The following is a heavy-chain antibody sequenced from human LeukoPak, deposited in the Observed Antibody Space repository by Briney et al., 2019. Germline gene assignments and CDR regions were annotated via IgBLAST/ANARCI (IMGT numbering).Heavy chain of an antibody. V-gene: IGHV3-23*01. D-gene: IGHD2-2*01. CDR3: AKDAPVNIVVVPAANS. Sequence: GGSLRLSCAASGFTFSSYAMSWVRQAPGKGLERVSAISGSGGSTYYADSVKGRFTISRDNSKNTLCLQMNSLRAEDTAVYYCAKDAPVNIVVVPAANSWGQGTLVTVSS. CDR2: ISGSGGST. J-gene: IGHJ4*02. CDR1: GFTFSSYA.